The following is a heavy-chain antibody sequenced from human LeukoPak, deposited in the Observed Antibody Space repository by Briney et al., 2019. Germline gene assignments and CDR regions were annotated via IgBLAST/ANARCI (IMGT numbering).Heavy chain of an antibody. J-gene: IGHJ6*02. D-gene: IGHD2-2*01. CDR1: GGTFSSYA. V-gene: IGHV1-69*04. Sequence: SVKVSCKASGGTFSSYAISWVRQAPGQGLEWMGRIIPILGIANYAQKFQGRVTITADKSTSTAYMELSSLRSEDTAVYYCARVYYSSTSCYPTNYYYYGMDVWGQGTTVTVSS. CDR2: IIPILGIA. CDR3: ARVYYSSTSCYPTNYYYYGMDV.